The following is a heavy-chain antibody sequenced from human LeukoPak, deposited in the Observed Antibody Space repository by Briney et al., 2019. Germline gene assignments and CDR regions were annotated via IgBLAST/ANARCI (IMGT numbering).Heavy chain of an antibody. CDR3: AKDLGYCAGGSCYSFDY. Sequence: GGSLRLSCAASGFTFSSYDMHWVRQAPGKGLEWVAVISDDGGNKFYADSVKGRFTISRDNSKNTLYLQMNGLRAEDTAVYYCAKDLGYCAGGSCYSFDYWGQGDLVTVSS. CDR2: ISDDGGNK. J-gene: IGHJ4*02. V-gene: IGHV3-30*18. D-gene: IGHD2-15*01. CDR1: GFTFSSYD.